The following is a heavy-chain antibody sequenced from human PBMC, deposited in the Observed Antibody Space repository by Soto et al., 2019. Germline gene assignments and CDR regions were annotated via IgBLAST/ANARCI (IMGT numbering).Heavy chain of an antibody. CDR3: AREAGYDSGGYYRFQYFQH. CDR2: IYGGGST. CDR1: GFTVSSNY. D-gene: IGHD3-22*01. J-gene: IGHJ1*01. Sequence: PGGSLRLSCAASGFTVSSNYMSWVRQAPGKGLEWVSVIYGGGSTYYADSVKGRFTISRDNSKNTLYLQMNSLRAEDTAVYYCAREAGYDSGGYYRFQYFQHWGQGTQVTVSS. V-gene: IGHV3-53*01.